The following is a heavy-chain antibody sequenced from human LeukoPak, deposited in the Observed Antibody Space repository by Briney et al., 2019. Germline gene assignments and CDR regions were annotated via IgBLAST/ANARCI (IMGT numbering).Heavy chain of an antibody. D-gene: IGHD5-18*01. V-gene: IGHV4-34*01. Sequence: PSETLSLTCAVYVGSFCGYYWSWIRQPPGEGLEWIGEINHSGSTNYNPSIKSRVTISVDTSRNQFSMKLSSVTAADTAVYYCARLLRGGRDTAMVTMIVVRAKPGAFDSWGQGTMVTVSS. J-gene: IGHJ3*02. CDR1: VGSFCGYY. CDR2: INHSGST. CDR3: ARLLRGGRDTAMVTMIVVRAKPGAFDS.